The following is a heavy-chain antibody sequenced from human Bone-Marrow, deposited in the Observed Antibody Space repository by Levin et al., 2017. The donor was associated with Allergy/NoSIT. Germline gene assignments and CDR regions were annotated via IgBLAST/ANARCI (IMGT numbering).Heavy chain of an antibody. Sequence: ASVKVSCKASGYTFTGYYMHWVRQAPGQGLEWMGRINPNSGGTNYAQKFQGRVTMTRDTSISTAYMELSRLRSDDTAVYYCARKGPMTTVTILDYWGQGTLVTVSS. V-gene: IGHV1-2*06. D-gene: IGHD4-11*01. J-gene: IGHJ4*02. CDR1: GYTFTGYY. CDR2: INPNSGGT. CDR3: ARKGPMTTVTILDY.